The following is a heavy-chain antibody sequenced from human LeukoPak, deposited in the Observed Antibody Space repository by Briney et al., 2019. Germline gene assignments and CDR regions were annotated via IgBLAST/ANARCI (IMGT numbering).Heavy chain of an antibody. Sequence: PGGSLRLSCAASGFTFSNYAMNWVRQAPGKGLEWVPAISGSGGSTYYADSVKGRFTIPRDNSKNTLYLQMNSLRAEDTAVYYCARDHSSGWYSDYFDYWGQGTLVTVSS. V-gene: IGHV3-23*01. CDR1: GFTFSNYA. D-gene: IGHD6-19*01. CDR3: ARDHSSGWYSDYFDY. J-gene: IGHJ4*02. CDR2: ISGSGGST.